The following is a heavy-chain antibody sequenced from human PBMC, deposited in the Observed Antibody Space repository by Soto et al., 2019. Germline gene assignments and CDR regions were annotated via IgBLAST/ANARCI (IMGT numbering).Heavy chain of an antibody. J-gene: IGHJ5*02. CDR1: GYTLTELS. D-gene: IGHD6-13*01. Sequence: ASVKVSCKVSGYTLTELSMHWVRQAPGQRLEWMGWINAGNGNTKYSQKFQGRVTITRDTSASTAYMELSSLRSEDTAVYYCARTGSSSWYWFDPWGQGTLVTVSS. V-gene: IGHV1-3*01. CDR2: INAGNGNT. CDR3: ARTGSSSWYWFDP.